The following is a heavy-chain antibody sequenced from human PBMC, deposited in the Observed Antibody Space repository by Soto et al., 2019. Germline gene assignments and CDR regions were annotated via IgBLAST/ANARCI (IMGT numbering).Heavy chain of an antibody. V-gene: IGHV1-3*01. Sequence: QVQLVQSGAEVKKPGASVKVSCKASGYTFTSYAMHWVRQAPGQRREWMGWINAGNGNTKYSQKFQGRVTITRDTSASTAYMELRSLRSEDTAVYYCARERGAYPDIVLMGYAMPEVFDYWCQGTLVTVSS. D-gene: IGHD2-8*01. CDR2: INAGNGNT. CDR1: GYTFTSYA. CDR3: ARERGAYPDIVLMGYAMPEVFDY. J-gene: IGHJ4*02.